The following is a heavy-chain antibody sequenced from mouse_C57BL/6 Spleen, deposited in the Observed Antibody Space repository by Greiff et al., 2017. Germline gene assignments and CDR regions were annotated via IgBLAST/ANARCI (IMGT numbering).Heavy chain of an antibody. J-gene: IGHJ4*01. CDR3: ARSRLPYYALDY. CDR1: GYTFTSYW. D-gene: IGHD3-2*02. V-gene: IGHV1-55*01. CDR2: IYPGSGST. Sequence: VKLQQPGAELVKPGASVKMSCKASGYTFTSYWITWVKQRPGQGLEWIGDIYPGSGSTNYNEKFKSKATLTVDTSSSTAYMQLSSLTSEDSAVYCCARSRLPYYALDYWGQGTSVTVSS.